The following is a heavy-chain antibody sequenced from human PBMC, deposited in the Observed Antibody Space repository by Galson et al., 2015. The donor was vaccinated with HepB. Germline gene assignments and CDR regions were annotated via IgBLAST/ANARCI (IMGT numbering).Heavy chain of an antibody. CDR1: GFTFSSYA. Sequence: SLRLSCAASGFTFSSYAMSWVRQAPGKGLEWVSAISGSGGSTYYADSVKGRFTISRDNSKNTLYLQMNSLRAEDTAVYYCAKDRQWELFLRDWFDPWGQGTLVTVSS. CDR2: ISGSGGST. J-gene: IGHJ5*02. CDR3: AKDRQWELFLRDWFDP. V-gene: IGHV3-23*01. D-gene: IGHD1-26*01.